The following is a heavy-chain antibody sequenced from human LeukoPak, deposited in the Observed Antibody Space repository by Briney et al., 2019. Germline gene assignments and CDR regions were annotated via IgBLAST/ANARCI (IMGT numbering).Heavy chain of an antibody. D-gene: IGHD2-21*02. V-gene: IGHV1-69*13. CDR1: GGTFISYA. CDR2: IIPIFGTA. CDR3: ARGDLGDSEFDY. Sequence: SVKVSCKASGGTFISYAISWVRQAPGQGLEWMGGIIPIFGTANYAQKFQGRVTITADESTSTAYMELSSLRSEDTAVYYCARGDLGDSEFDYWGQGTLVTVSS. J-gene: IGHJ4*02.